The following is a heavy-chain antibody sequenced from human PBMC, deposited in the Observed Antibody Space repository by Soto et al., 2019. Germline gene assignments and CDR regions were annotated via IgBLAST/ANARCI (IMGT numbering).Heavy chain of an antibody. J-gene: IGHJ4*02. Sequence: QVQMVQSGAEVKKAGASVKISCKASGYTFTSYYVHWVRQAPGQGLEWMGFINPSGGSATYVQKIHGRVTMTRDTSTSTVYMELGSLTSEDTVRYYCARGSSVGLGYWGPGTLVTVSS. D-gene: IGHD1-26*01. V-gene: IGHV1-46*01. CDR2: INPSGGSA. CDR3: ARGSSVGLGY. CDR1: GYTFTSYY.